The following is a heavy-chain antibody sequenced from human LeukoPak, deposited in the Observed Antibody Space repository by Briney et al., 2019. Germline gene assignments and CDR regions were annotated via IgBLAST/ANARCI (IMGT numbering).Heavy chain of an antibody. V-gene: IGHV3-7*01. CDR1: GFTFSSYW. CDR2: IKPDGGET. Sequence: GGSLRLSCAASGFTFSSYWMTWVRQAPGTGLEWVANIKPDGGETFYVDSVKGRFIISRDNAKKSLYLQMNSLRADDTAVYYCARDDGLRTVDYWGQGTLVTVSS. CDR3: ARDDGLRTVDY. J-gene: IGHJ4*02. D-gene: IGHD4-17*01.